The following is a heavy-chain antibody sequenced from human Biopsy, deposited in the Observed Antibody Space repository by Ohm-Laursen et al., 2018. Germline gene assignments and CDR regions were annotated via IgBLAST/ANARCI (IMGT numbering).Heavy chain of an antibody. V-gene: IGHV4-59*07. Sequence: SDTLSLTWTVSGGSIKSYYWNWIWQSPGKGLEWIGFIYYTGHTNYNPSLKSRATISVDTSKNQFSLKVISVTAADTAVYYCARLTGDPSYWGQGILVTVSS. CDR3: ARLTGDPSY. J-gene: IGHJ4*02. CDR2: IYYTGHT. CDR1: GGSIKSYY. D-gene: IGHD7-27*01.